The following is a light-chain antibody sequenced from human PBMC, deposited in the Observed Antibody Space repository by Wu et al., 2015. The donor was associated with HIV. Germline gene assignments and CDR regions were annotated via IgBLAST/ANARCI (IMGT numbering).Light chain of an antibody. CDR3: QQYVTSIT. V-gene: IGKV3-20*01. CDR1: QSVTNNY. J-gene: IGKJ5*01. Sequence: EIVLTQSPGTLSLFPGERATLSCRASQSVTNNYLAWYQQKPGQAPRVLIYGASSRATGIPDRFSGGGSGTDFSLTISRLEPEDFAVYYCQQYVTSITFGQGTRLEIK. CDR2: GAS.